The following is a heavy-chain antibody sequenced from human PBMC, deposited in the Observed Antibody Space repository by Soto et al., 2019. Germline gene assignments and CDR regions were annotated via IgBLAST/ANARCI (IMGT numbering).Heavy chain of an antibody. Sequence: GASVKVSCKASGDTFTDYYIHWVRQAPGQGLEWMGGINPIFGTTNYAQRFLGRVTITADESTSTAYMELSSLRSDDTAVYYCARVSSSWYKDYFDYWGQGTLVTVSS. CDR2: INPIFGTT. CDR3: ARVSSSWYKDYFDY. D-gene: IGHD6-13*01. V-gene: IGHV1-69*13. CDR1: GDTFTDYY. J-gene: IGHJ4*02.